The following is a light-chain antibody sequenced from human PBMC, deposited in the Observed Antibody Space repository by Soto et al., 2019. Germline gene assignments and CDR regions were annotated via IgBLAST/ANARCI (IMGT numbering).Light chain of an antibody. Sequence: QAVVTQEPSLTVSPGGTVTLTCGSSTGAVTSGHYPYWFQQKPGQAPRTLIYDTTNKNSWTPARFSGSLLGGKAALTLSGAQPEDEAEYYCLLSYNGAAMFGGGTQLTVL. J-gene: IGLJ7*01. V-gene: IGLV7-46*01. CDR2: DTT. CDR1: TGAVTSGHY. CDR3: LLSYNGAAM.